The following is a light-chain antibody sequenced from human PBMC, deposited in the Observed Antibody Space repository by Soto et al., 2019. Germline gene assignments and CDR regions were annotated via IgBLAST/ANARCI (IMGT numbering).Light chain of an antibody. CDR1: QSVRSN. V-gene: IGKV3-11*01. J-gene: IGKJ4*01. CDR3: QQRSGWPLT. Sequence: DIVMTQSPATLSVSPGERATLSCRASQSVRSNLAWYQQKPGQAPRLLIHDASNRATGIPARFSGSGSGTDFTLTISSLEPEDFAIYYCQQRSGWPLTFGGGTKVDI. CDR2: DAS.